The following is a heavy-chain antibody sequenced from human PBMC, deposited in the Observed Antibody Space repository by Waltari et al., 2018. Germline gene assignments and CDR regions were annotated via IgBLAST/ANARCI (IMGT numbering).Heavy chain of an antibody. V-gene: IGHV3-30*04. CDR2: IAYDGSNK. CDR3: ARGPTRSGWYQLGIGLDP. Sequence: GGGVVQPGRSLSLSCASSGFTFSTYAMHWVRQAPRKWLERVGVIAYDGSNKYYADSVKGRFTISRDNSKNTLYLQINSLRAEDTAVSYGARGPTRSGWYQLGIGLDPWGQGTVVSVS. J-gene: IGHJ5*02. D-gene: IGHD6-13*01. CDR1: GFTFSTYA.